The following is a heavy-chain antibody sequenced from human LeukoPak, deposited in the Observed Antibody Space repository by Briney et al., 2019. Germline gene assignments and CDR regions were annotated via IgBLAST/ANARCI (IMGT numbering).Heavy chain of an antibody. CDR3: ARESEGYSSGWYGSADFYYYYGMDV. J-gene: IGHJ6*02. D-gene: IGHD6-19*01. Sequence: SQTLSLTCVISGDGVSSNSAAWNWTRQSPSRGLEWLGRTYYRSKRYNDYAVSVKSRITIDPDASKNQFSLQLNSVTPEDTAVYYCARESEGYSSGWYGSADFYYYYGMDVWGQGTTVTVSS. CDR1: GDGVSSNSAA. CDR2: TYYRSKRYN. V-gene: IGHV6-1*01.